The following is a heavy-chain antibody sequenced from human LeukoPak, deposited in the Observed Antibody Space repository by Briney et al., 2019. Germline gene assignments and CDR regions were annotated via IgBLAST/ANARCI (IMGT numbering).Heavy chain of an antibody. J-gene: IGHJ4*02. D-gene: IGHD2-2*01. CDR1: GGSLSGYY. CDR3: ARRVVSAAMYNY. V-gene: IGHV4-34*01. Sequence: SETLSLTCTVFGGSLSGYYWSWIRQPPGKGLEWIGEIYDSGSTNYNPSLKSRVTIFVDTSNNQFSLRLSSVTAADTAMYYCARRVVSAAMYNYWGQGIPVTVSS. CDR2: IYDSGST.